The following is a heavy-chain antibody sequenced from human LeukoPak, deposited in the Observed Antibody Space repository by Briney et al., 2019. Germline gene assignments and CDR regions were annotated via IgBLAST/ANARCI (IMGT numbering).Heavy chain of an antibody. CDR1: GYMFTGYY. CDR2: INPNSGGT. D-gene: IGHD6-19*01. V-gene: IGHV1-2*02. CDR3: ARVVAVTGTPVYYMDV. Sequence: ASVKVSCKASGYMFTGYYMHWVRQAPGQGLEWMGWINPNSGGTSYAQKFQGRVTMTRDTSISTAYMDLNRLRSDDTAVYYCARVVAVTGTPVYYMDVWGKGTTVTVSS. J-gene: IGHJ6*03.